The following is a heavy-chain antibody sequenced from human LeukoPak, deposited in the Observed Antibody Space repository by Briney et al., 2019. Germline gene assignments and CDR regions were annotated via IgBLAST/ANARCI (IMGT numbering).Heavy chain of an antibody. CDR3: ARVVEVPAAIRRSPNYYYGMDV. J-gene: IGHJ6*02. CDR1: GYTFTSYG. V-gene: IGHV1-18*01. CDR2: ISAYNGNT. D-gene: IGHD2-2*02. Sequence: ASVKVSCKASGYTFTSYGISWVRQAPGQGLEWMGWISAYNGNTNYAQKLQGRVTMTTDTSTSTAYMELRSLRSDDTAVYYCARVVEVPAAIRRSPNYYYGMDVGAQGTTAPVPS.